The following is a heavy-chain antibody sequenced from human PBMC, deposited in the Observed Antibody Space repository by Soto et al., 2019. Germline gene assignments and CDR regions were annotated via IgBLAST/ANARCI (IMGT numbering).Heavy chain of an antibody. Sequence: SETLSLTCAVSGGSISSGGYSWSWIRQPPGKGLEWIGYIYHSGSTYYNPSLKSRVTISVDTSKNQFSLKLSSVTAADTAVYYCARALRGLFGVVTYPPDYWGQGTLVTVSS. D-gene: IGHD3-3*01. CDR2: IYHSGST. CDR3: ARALRGLFGVVTYPPDY. J-gene: IGHJ4*02. CDR1: GGSISSGGYS. V-gene: IGHV4-30-2*05.